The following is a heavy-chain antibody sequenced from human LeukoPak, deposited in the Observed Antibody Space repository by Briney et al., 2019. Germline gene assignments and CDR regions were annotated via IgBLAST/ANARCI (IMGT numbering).Heavy chain of an antibody. D-gene: IGHD3-10*01. CDR3: ARDRYGELDLLGLDP. CDR1: GGSISSYS. CDR2: IYTSGST. Sequence: SETLSLTCTVSGGSISSYSWSWIRQPPGKGLEWIAYIYTSGSTNYNPSLKSRVTMSVDTSKNQFSLKLSSVTAADTAVYYCARDRYGELDLLGLDPWGQGTLVTVSS. V-gene: IGHV4-4*09. J-gene: IGHJ5*02.